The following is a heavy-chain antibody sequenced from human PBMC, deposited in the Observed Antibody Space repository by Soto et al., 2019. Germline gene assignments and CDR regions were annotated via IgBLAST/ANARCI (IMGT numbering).Heavy chain of an antibody. CDR2: IIPIFGTA. D-gene: IGHD6-6*01. V-gene: IGHV1-69*01. Sequence: QVQLVQSGAEVKKPGSSVKVSCKASGGTFSSYAISWVRQAPGQGLEWMGGIIPIFGTANYAQKFQGRVTITADESTSTAYMELSSLRSEDTAVYYCAGQEYSSSSGGGYYYYYYGMDVWGQGTTVTVSS. CDR1: GGTFSSYA. CDR3: AGQEYSSSSGGGYYYYYYGMDV. J-gene: IGHJ6*02.